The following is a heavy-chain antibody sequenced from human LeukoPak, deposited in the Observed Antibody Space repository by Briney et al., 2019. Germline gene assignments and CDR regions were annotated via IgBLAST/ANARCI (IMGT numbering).Heavy chain of an antibody. V-gene: IGHV4-39*01. CDR2: IYYSGST. J-gene: IGHJ4*02. CDR1: GGSISSSSYY. CDR3: STDTSGYYYFDY. D-gene: IGHD3-22*01. Sequence: SETLSLTCTVSGGSISSSSYYWGWIRQPPGKGLEWIGNIYYSGSTYYNPSLKSRVTISVDTSKNQFSLKLSSVTAADTAVYYCSTDTSGYYYFDYWGQGTLVTVSS.